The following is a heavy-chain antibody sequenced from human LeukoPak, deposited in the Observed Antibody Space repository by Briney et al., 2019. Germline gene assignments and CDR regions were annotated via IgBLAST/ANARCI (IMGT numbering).Heavy chain of an antibody. V-gene: IGHV3-15*01. CDR3: TTGRLDYLNRFDY. CDR2: IKSKTDAGTT. D-gene: IGHD1-1*01. Sequence: GGSLRLSCAASGFTFNNAWMSWVRQAPGKGLEWVGRIKSKTDAGTTDYAAPVKGRFTISRDDSKNTLYLQMNSLKTEDTAVYYCTTGRLDYLNRFDYWGQGTLVTVSS. J-gene: IGHJ4*02. CDR1: GFTFNNAW.